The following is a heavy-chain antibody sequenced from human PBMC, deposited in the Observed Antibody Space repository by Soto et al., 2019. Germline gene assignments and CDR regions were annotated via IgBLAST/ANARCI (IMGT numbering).Heavy chain of an antibody. Sequence: QVTLTESGPTLVKPTQTLTLTCTVSGLSLRTTGVGVGWVRQPPGKALEWLALLYWDDDKRYSPSLRSRLTIAKDISEKQVVLTMTNIDTVDTATYYCVQSRCGSDCLEIYSSHAYNGLDVWGQGTTVTVSS. V-gene: IGHV2-5*02. J-gene: IGHJ6*02. D-gene: IGHD2-21*02. CDR3: VQSRCGSDCLEIYSSHAYNGLDV. CDR2: LYWDDDK. CDR1: GLSLRTTGVG.